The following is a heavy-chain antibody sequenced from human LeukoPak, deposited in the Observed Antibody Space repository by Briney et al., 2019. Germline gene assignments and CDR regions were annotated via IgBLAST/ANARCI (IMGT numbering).Heavy chain of an antibody. D-gene: IGHD6-13*01. Sequence: SETLSLTCTVSGGSISSYYWSWIRQPPGKGLEWIGYIYYSGSTNYNPSLKSRVTISVDTSKNQFSLKLSSVTAADTAVYYCARSSSSWFDYWGQGTLVTVSS. J-gene: IGHJ4*02. CDR3: ARSSSSWFDY. CDR2: IYYSGST. V-gene: IGHV4-59*08. CDR1: GGSISSYY.